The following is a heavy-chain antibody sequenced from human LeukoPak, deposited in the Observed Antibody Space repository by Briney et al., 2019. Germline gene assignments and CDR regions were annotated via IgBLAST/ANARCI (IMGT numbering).Heavy chain of an antibody. CDR2: ISWNSGSI. CDR3: ARFRSSTRGYYFDY. V-gene: IGHV3-9*01. Sequence: PGRSLRLSCAASGFTFDDYAMHWVRQAPGKGLEWVSGISWNSGSIGYVDSVKGRFTISRDNAKNSLYLQMNSLRAEDTAVYYCARFRSSTRGYYFDYWGQGTLVTVSS. J-gene: IGHJ4*02. D-gene: IGHD2-2*01. CDR1: GFTFDDYA.